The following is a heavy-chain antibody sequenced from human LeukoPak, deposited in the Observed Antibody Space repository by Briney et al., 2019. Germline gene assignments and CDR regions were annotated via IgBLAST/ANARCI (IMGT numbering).Heavy chain of an antibody. J-gene: IGHJ6*03. CDR3: ARDYSSSARSYYYYYMDV. CDR1: GGSISSYY. D-gene: IGHD6-6*01. CDR2: IYYSWST. V-gene: IGHV4-59*01. Sequence: PSETLSLTCTVSGGSISSYYWSWIRQPPGKGLEWIGYIYYSWSTNYNPSLKSRVTISVDTSKNQFYLKLSSVTAADTAVYYCARDYSSSARSYYYYYMDVWGKGTTVTVSS.